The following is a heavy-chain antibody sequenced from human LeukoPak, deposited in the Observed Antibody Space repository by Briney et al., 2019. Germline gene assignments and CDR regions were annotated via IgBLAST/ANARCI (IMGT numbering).Heavy chain of an antibody. Sequence: SETLSLTCTVSGGSISSDYWNWIRQPPGKGLEWVGCINYSGSTNYNPSLKSRVTISVDTSKKQFTLKLSSVTAADTAVYYCARKIVGAYYFDYWGQGTLVTVSS. CDR3: ARKIVGAYYFDY. CDR1: GGSISSDY. J-gene: IGHJ4*02. V-gene: IGHV4-59*08. CDR2: INYSGST. D-gene: IGHD1-26*01.